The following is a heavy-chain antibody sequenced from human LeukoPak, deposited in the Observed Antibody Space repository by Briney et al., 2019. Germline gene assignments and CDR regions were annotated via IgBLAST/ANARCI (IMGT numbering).Heavy chain of an antibody. CDR2: INHSGST. CDR1: GGSFSGYY. J-gene: IGHJ5*02. D-gene: IGHD6-13*01. Sequence: KPSETLSLTCAVYGGSFSGYYWSWVRQPPGKGLEWIGEINHSGSTNYNPSLKSRVTISVDTSKNQFSLKLSSVTAADTAVYYCARGYFSSWYINWFDPWGQGTLVTVSS. CDR3: ARGYFSSWYINWFDP. V-gene: IGHV4-34*01.